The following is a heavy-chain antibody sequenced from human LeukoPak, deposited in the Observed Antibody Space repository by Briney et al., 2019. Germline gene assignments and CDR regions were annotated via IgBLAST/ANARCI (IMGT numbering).Heavy chain of an antibody. Sequence: AGYLRLSCAASGFTVTTNQMSWVRQAPGKGLKWVTVINSDDRTYSEDSVKGRLTISMDNSTTMLYLLMNILRAEDTAVYYCARASDNNAYYRYWGQGTLVTVSS. CDR3: ARASDNNAYYRY. J-gene: IGHJ4*02. V-gene: IGHV3-66*01. CDR2: INSDDRT. CDR1: GFTVTTNQ. D-gene: IGHD3-22*01.